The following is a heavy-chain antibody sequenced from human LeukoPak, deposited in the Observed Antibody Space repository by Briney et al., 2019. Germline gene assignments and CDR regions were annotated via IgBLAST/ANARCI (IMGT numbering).Heavy chain of an antibody. D-gene: IGHD4-23*01. J-gene: IGHJ4*02. CDR1: GFTFSSYG. CDR2: IRYDGSNK. Sequence: PGGSLRLSCAASGFTFSSYGMHWVRQASGKGLEWVAFIRYDGSNKYYADSVKGRFTISRDNSKNTLYLQMNSLRAEDTAVYYCAKDPSPYGGNFYTDYWGQGTLVTVSS. CDR3: AKDPSPYGGNFYTDY. V-gene: IGHV3-30*02.